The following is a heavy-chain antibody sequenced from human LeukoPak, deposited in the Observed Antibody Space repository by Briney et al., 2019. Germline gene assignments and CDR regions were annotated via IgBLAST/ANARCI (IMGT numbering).Heavy chain of an antibody. CDR1: GFTFSSYA. CDR3: AKAAGGDSYGLATHLY. Sequence: PGGSLRLSCAASGFTFSSYAMSWVRQAPGKGLEWVSAISGSGGSTYYADSVKGRFTISRDNSKNTLYLQMNSLRAEDTAVYYCAKAAGGDSYGLATHLYWGQGTLVTVSS. J-gene: IGHJ4*02. V-gene: IGHV3-23*01. D-gene: IGHD5-18*01. CDR2: ISGSGGST.